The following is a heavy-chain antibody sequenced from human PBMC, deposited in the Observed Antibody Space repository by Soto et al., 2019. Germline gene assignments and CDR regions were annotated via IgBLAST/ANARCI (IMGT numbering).Heavy chain of an antibody. CDR3: ARDSMQVVVSYYYYYGVDD. Sequence: GGSLTLSRAASEFSISSLWMTWVRQAQGAGLEWVANIKQKGSEKYYVDSVSGRFTISRDNAKNSLYLEMNSLRAEDTAVYYCARDSMQVVVSYYYYYGVDDWCHATTATVFS. CDR1: EFSISSLW. V-gene: IGHV3-7*05. D-gene: IGHD2-21*01. J-gene: IGHJ6*02. CDR2: IKQKGSEK.